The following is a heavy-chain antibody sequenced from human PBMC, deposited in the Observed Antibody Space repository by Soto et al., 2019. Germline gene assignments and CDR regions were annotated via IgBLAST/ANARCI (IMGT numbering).Heavy chain of an antibody. J-gene: IGHJ6*02. CDR1: GFTFDDFA. V-gene: IGHV3-48*02. CDR2: ISSSSSTI. CDR3: ARGLGYCSSTSCYYYYGMDV. Sequence: EVQLVESGGGLVQPGRSLRLSCAASGFTFDDFAMHWVRQAPGKGLEWVSYISSSSSTIYYADSVKGRFTISRDNAKNSLYLQMNSLRDEDTAVYYCARGLGYCSSTSCYYYYGMDVWGQGTTVTVSS. D-gene: IGHD2-2*01.